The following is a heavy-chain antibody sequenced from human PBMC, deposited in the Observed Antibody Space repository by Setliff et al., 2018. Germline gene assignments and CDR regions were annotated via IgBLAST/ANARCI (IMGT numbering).Heavy chain of an antibody. Sequence: PSETLSLTCTVSGGSISSSSYYWGWIHQTPGKGLEWFGSIYYSGSTYYNPSLKSRGTISVDTSKNQFSLKLSSVTAADTAVYYCARRETYYNFWSGYYDYWGQGTLVTVSS. V-gene: IGHV4-39*07. CDR3: ARRETYYNFWSGYYDY. CDR1: GGSISSSSYY. J-gene: IGHJ4*02. CDR2: IYYSGST. D-gene: IGHD3-3*01.